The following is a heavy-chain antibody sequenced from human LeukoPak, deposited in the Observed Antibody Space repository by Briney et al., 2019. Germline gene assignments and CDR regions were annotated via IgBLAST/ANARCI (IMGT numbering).Heavy chain of an antibody. J-gene: IGHJ5*02. CDR3: ARGSAVAGTSWFDP. CDR2: LYYSGRT. D-gene: IGHD6-13*01. V-gene: IGHV4-59*01. CDR1: GDSISSYF. Sequence: TSETLSLTCTVSGDSISSYFWCWIRQPPGKGLEWIGCLYYSGRTNYSPSLTSRVTISVDTSKNQFSLKLSSVTAADTAVYYCARGSAVAGTSWFDPWGQGTLVTVSS.